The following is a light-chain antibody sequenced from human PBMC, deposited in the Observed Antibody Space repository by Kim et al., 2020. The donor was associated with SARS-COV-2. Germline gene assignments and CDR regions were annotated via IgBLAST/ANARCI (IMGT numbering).Light chain of an antibody. J-gene: IGKJ5*01. CDR3: QQFGGSPPIT. V-gene: IGKV3-20*01. CDR2: GAS. CDR1: ESVDRSK. Sequence: PGDTATFSCRASESVDRSKLAWYQQKPGPAPRLLIFGASSRATGIPDRFSGSGSGTDFTLTISRLEPEDFAVYYCQQFGGSPPITFGQGTRLEIK.